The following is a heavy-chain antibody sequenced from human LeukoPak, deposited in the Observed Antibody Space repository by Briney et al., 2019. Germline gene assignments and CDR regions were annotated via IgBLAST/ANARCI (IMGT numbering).Heavy chain of an antibody. CDR1: GYTFTSYG. CDR2: ISAYNGNT. J-gene: IGHJ6*02. CDR3: ARDPPQRYSSGWYWGGYHGMDV. D-gene: IGHD6-19*01. V-gene: IGHV1-18*01. Sequence: ASVKVSCKASGYTFTSYGISWVRQAPGQGLEWMGWISAYNGNTNYAQKLRGRVTMTTDTSTSTAYMELRSLRSDDTAVYYCARDPPQRYSSGWYWGGYHGMDVWGQGTTVTVSS.